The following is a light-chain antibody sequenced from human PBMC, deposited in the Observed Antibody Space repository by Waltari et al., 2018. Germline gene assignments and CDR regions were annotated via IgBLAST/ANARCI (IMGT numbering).Light chain of an antibody. CDR2: SNT. V-gene: IGLV1-44*01. J-gene: IGLJ2*01. CDR3: AAWDDSLNGVV. CDR1: SSHIGSNT. Sequence: QSVLTQPPSASGTPGPRVTISCSGRSSHIGSNTVNWYQQPPGSAPKLLIYSNTQRPSGVPDRFSASRFGTSASLAISGLQSEDEADYYCAAWDDSLNGVVFGGGTKLTVL.